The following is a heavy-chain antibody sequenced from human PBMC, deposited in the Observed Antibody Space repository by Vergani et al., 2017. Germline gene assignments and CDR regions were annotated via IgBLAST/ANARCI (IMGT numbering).Heavy chain of an antibody. J-gene: IGHJ5*02. CDR3: ASGYSPAAIQYGLYNWFDP. CDR1: GGTFSSYA. Sequence: QVQLVQSGAEVKKPGSSVKVSCKASGGTFSSYAISWVRQAPGQGLEWMGGIIPIFGTANYAQKFQGRVTITADESTSTAYMEPSSLRSEDTAVYYCASGYSPAAIQYGLYNWFDPWGQGTLVTVSS. CDR2: IIPIFGTA. V-gene: IGHV1-69*01. D-gene: IGHD2-2*02.